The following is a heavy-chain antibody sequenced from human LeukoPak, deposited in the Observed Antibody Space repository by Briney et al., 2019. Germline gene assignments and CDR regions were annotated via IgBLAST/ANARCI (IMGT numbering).Heavy chain of an antibody. V-gene: IGHV1-69*05. CDR3: ARDVKVVVAANYYYYMDV. D-gene: IGHD2-15*01. CDR2: IIPIFGTA. Sequence: SSVKVSCKASGGTFSSCAISWVRQAPGQGLEWMGRIIPIFGTANYAQKFQGRVTITTDESTSTAYMELSRLRSEDTAVYYCARDVKVVVAANYYYYMDVWGKGTTVTVSS. J-gene: IGHJ6*03. CDR1: GGTFSSCA.